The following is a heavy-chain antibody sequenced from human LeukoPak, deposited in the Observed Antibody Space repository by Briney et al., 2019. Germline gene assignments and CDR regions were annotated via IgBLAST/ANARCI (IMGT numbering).Heavy chain of an antibody. Sequence: SGYTFTSHYMHWVRQAPGKGLEWVAVVSNDGSNKNYAESVKGRFTISRDNSKNTLYLQMNSLRAEDTAVYYCAKEGFGWYYYDNWGQGTLVTVSS. V-gene: IGHV3-30*18. CDR2: VSNDGSNK. CDR1: GYTFTSHY. CDR3: AKEGFGWYYYDN. J-gene: IGHJ4*02. D-gene: IGHD2-15*01.